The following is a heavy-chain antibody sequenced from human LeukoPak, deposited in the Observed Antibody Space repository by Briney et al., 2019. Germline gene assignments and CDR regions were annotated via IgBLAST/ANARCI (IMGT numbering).Heavy chain of an antibody. CDR2: INSDGGST. V-gene: IGHV3-74*01. CDR3: ARRIQGMAPYYFDY. J-gene: IGHJ4*02. Sequence: GGSLSLSFKAPGFTLGSSWLPWVGQAQGKGLVWVSRINSDGGSTSYADSVKGRFTISRDNAKNTLYLQMNSLRAEDTAVYYCARRIQGMAPYYFDYWGQGTLVTVSS. D-gene: IGHD5-24*01. CDR1: GFTLGSSW.